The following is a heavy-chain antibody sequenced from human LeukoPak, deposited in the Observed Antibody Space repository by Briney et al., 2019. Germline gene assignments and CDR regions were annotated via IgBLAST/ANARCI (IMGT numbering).Heavy chain of an antibody. V-gene: IGHV1-18*01. Sequence: ASVKVSCKTSGYTFTSYGISWVRQAPGQGLEWMGWISAYNGNTKYAQELQGRVTMTTDTSTSTAYMELSSLRSEDTAVYYCARDFQTYYDFHGMDVWGQGTTVTVSS. CDR2: ISAYNGNT. J-gene: IGHJ6*02. CDR3: ARDFQTYYDFHGMDV. D-gene: IGHD3-3*01. CDR1: GYTFTSYG.